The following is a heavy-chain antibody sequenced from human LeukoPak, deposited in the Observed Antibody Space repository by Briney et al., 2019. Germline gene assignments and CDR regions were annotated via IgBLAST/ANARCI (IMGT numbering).Heavy chain of an antibody. Sequence: GSLRLSCAASGFTFSSYVMSWVRQAPGKGLEWVSSISGSAVDTYYADSVKGRFTISRDNSKNTLYLQMNSLRAEDTAVYYCAANSGSKEYWGQGTLVTVSS. CDR3: AANSGSKEY. J-gene: IGHJ4*02. CDR1: GFTFSSYV. V-gene: IGHV3-23*01. D-gene: IGHD1-26*01. CDR2: ISGSAVDT.